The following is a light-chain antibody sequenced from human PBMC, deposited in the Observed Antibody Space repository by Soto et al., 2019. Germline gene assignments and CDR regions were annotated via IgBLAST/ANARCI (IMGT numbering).Light chain of an antibody. CDR2: DAS. Sequence: DIQMTQSPSTLSASVGDRVTITCRASQSINYWLAWYQQKPGKAPKLLIYDASSLESGVPARFSGSGSGTEFTLTISSLQPDDFATYYCQQYNSYSAWTFGQGTKVDI. CDR3: QQYNSYSAWT. V-gene: IGKV1-5*01. J-gene: IGKJ1*01. CDR1: QSINYW.